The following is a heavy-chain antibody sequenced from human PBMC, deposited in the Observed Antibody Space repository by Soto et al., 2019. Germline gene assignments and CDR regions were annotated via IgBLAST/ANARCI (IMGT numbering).Heavy chain of an antibody. D-gene: IGHD6-13*01. CDR3: ARAQTGITTAGGGRIDR. CDR1: GFTFSTHA. V-gene: IGHV3-30-3*01. CDR2: VSFAGSNK. Sequence: QVQLVESGGGVVQPGRSLRLSCAASGFTFSTHAMHWVRQAPGKGLECVAIVSFAGSNKYYADSVKGRFTISRDNSKNTLYLQMSGLTPEDTAFYYCARAQTGITTAGGGRIDRWGQGTLVTVSS. J-gene: IGHJ5*02.